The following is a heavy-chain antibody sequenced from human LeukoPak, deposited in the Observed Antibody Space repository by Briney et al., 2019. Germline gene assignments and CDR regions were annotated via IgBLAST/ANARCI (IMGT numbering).Heavy chain of an antibody. CDR2: IYHSGST. CDR1: GGSISSSNW. J-gene: IGHJ4*02. D-gene: IGHD3-10*01. V-gene: IGHV4-4*02. Sequence: SGTLSLTCAVSGGSISSSNWWSWVRQPPGKGLEWIGEIYHSGSTNYNPSLKSRVTISVDRSKNQFSLKLSSVAAADTAVYYCARNTRYGSGSQSYYFDYWGQGTLVTVSS. CDR3: ARNTRYGSGSQSYYFDY.